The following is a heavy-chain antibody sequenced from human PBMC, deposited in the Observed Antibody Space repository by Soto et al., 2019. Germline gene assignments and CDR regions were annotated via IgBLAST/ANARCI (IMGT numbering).Heavy chain of an antibody. CDR2: IKSKTDDGAT. V-gene: IGHV3-15*01. D-gene: IGHD2-2*01. J-gene: IGHJ6*02. CDR1: GFTFSNAW. Sequence: GGSLRLSCTVSGFTFSNAWVTWVRQAPGKGLEWVGRIKSKTDDGATDYAAPVKGRFTISRDDSRNTLYLQMNSLKTEDTAVYYCTTDSSSWAYYYYSGMDVWGQGTTVTVSS. CDR3: TTDSSSWAYYYYSGMDV.